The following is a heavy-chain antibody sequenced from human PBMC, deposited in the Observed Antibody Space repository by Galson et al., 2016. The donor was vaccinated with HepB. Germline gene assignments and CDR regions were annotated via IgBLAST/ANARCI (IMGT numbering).Heavy chain of an antibody. J-gene: IGHJ6*02. CDR3: AKSLLGVTLVSYYYGMDV. CDR2: ISGSGGST. D-gene: IGHD2-21*02. V-gene: IGHV3-23*01. CDR1: GFTFRSYA. Sequence: SLRLSCAASGFTFRSYAMTWVRQAPGKGLEWVSTISGSGGSTYHADSVKGRFTISRDNSMNTVYLQMNSLRAEDTAVYYCAKSLLGVTLVSYYYGMDVWGQGTTVTVSS.